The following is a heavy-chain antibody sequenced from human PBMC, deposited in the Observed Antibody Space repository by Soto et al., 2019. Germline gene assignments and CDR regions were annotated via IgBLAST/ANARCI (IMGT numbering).Heavy chain of an antibody. V-gene: IGHV3-30-3*01. J-gene: IGHJ4*02. CDR2: ISYDGSNK. D-gene: IGHD1-26*01. Sequence: SCSASGFGFSTYAMHCVRHAPGKGLEWVAVISYDGSNKYYSDSVKGRFTVSRDKSKNTLYLQLSGLRVEDTAVYYCARDSTGSYYEFDFWGQGTLVTVSS. CDR1: GFGFSTYA. CDR3: ARDSTGSYYEFDF.